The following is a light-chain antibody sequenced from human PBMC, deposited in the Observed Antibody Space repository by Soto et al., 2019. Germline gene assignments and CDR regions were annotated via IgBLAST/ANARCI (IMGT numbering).Light chain of an antibody. CDR1: QSISSSY. CDR2: GAS. V-gene: IGKV3-20*01. CDR3: QQYGSSSWT. J-gene: IGKJ1*01. Sequence: IVLTQSPGTLSLSPGKRATLSCRASQSISSSYLAWYQQRPGQAPRLLIYGASSRATGIPDRFSGSGSGTEFTLTISRLEPEDFAVYYCQQYGSSSWTFGQGTKVAIK.